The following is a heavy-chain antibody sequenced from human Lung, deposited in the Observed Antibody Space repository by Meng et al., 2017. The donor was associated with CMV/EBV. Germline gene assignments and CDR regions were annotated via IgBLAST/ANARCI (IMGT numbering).Heavy chain of an antibody. V-gene: IGHV3-11*01. CDR2: ISSSGSTI. Sequence: GGSXRLXCAASGFTFSDYYMSWIRQAPGKGLEWVSYISSSGSTIYYADSVKGRFTISRDNAKNSLYLQMNSLRAEDTAVYYCASILGYCSITSGYSSAFDIWXQGTXVTVSS. CDR3: ASILGYCSITSGYSSAFDI. CDR1: GFTFSDYY. J-gene: IGHJ3*02. D-gene: IGHD2-2*02.